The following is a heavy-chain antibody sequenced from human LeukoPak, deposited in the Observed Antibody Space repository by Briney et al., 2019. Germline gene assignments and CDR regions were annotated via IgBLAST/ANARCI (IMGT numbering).Heavy chain of an antibody. J-gene: IGHJ6*02. D-gene: IGHD5-18*01. CDR1: GGSFSGYF. CDR2: INDSGAT. Sequence: PSETLSLTCAVSGGSFSGYFWTWIRHPPGKGLEWIGEINDSGATNYNPSLKSRVVISVDTSKNQFSLKLSSVTAADTAVYYCASLRAGRRGYSYAPYYYGMDVWGQGTTVTVSS. CDR3: ASLRAGRRGYSYAPYYYGMDV. V-gene: IGHV4-34*01.